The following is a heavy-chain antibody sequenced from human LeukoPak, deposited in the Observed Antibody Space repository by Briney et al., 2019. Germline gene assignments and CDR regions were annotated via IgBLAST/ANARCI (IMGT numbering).Heavy chain of an antibody. CDR1: GFIFSAYS. Sequence: GGSLRLSCAASGFIFSAYSMNWVRQAPGKGLEWVSSISSSTYIYYADSVKGRFTISRDNAKNSLYLQMNSLRAEDTAVYYCARWLSYKIDSNGFLDYWGQGTLVTVSS. J-gene: IGHJ4*02. V-gene: IGHV3-21*01. CDR3: ARWLSYKIDSNGFLDY. CDR2: ISSSTYI. D-gene: IGHD3-22*01.